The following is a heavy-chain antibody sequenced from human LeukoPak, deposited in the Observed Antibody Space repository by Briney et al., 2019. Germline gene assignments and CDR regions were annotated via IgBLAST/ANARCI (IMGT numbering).Heavy chain of an antibody. D-gene: IGHD2-8*01. CDR1: GFTFSNSA. CDR3: TEERDRDGYFRY. CDR2: ISYDGSSK. Sequence: PGGSLRLSCAASGFTFSNSAMHWVRQAPGKGLEWMTFISYDGSSKYYADAAKGRFTISRDNSKNTLYLEMSSLGLQDTAVHYCTEERDRDGYFRYWGQGTLVTVSS. J-gene: IGHJ4*02. V-gene: IGHV3-30-3*02.